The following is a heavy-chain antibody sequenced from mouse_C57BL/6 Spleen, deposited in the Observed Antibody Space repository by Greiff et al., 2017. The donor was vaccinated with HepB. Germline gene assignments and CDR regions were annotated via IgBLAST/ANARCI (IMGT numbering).Heavy chain of an antibody. D-gene: IGHD1-1*01. J-gene: IGHJ1*03. CDR1: GYTFTSYW. V-gene: IGHV1-69*01. CDR3: ARDGTVVATRYFDV. CDR2: IDPSDSYT. Sequence: QVQLQQPGAELVMPGASVKLSCKASGYTFTSYWMHWVKQRPGQGLEWIGEIDPSDSYTNYNQKFKGKSTLTVDKSSSTAYMQLSSLTSEDSAVYYSARDGTVVATRYFDVWGTGTTVTVSS.